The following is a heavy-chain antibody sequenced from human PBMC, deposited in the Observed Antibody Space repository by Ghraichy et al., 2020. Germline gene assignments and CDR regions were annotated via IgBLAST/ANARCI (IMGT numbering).Heavy chain of an antibody. CDR3: ARGYFRFDP. CDR2: IYHSGST. J-gene: IGHJ5*02. CDR1: GVPINSGDYA. V-gene: IGHV4-30-2*01. D-gene: IGHD1-26*01. Sequence: SQTLSLTCTVSGVPINSGDYACSWIRQPPGKGLEWIGYIYHSGSTYFNPSLKSRVTMSVDRSKNQFSLKLSSVTAADTAVYYCARGYFRFDPWGQGTLVTVSS.